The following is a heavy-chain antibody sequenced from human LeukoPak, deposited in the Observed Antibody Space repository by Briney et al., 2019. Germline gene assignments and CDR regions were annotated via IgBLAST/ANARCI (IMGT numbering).Heavy chain of an antibody. V-gene: IGHV3-30*18. J-gene: IGHJ4*02. D-gene: IGHD3-3*01. Sequence: GGSLRLSCAASGFTFSSYGMHWVRQAPGKGLEWVAVISYDGSNKYYADSVKGRFTISRDNSKNTLYLQMNSLRAEDTAVYYCAKDYDKGYFDYWGQGTLVTVSS. CDR1: GFTFSSYG. CDR3: AKDYDKGYFDY. CDR2: ISYDGSNK.